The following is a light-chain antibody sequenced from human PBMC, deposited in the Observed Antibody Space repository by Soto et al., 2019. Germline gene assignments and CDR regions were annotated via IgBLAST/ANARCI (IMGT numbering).Light chain of an antibody. J-gene: IGKJ1*01. CDR1: QTISKW. V-gene: IGKV1-5*01. CDR2: AAS. CDR3: QQYNSYST. Sequence: DIQMSQSPSTLSASVGDRVTITCRASQTISKWLAWYQQKPGKAPKLLIYAASTLQSGAPSRFSGSGSGTEFTLTISSLQPDDFATYYRQQYNSYSTFGQGTKVDIK.